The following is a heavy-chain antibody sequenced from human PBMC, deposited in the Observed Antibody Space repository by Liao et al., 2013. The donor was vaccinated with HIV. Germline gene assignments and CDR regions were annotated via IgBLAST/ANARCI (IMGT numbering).Heavy chain of an antibody. Sequence: QVQLQQWGAGLLKPSETLSLTCTVSGGSISSYYWSWIRQPPGKGLEWIGYIYYSGSTYYNPSLKSRVTISLDMSKKQFSLRLNSVTAADTAIYFCARAGYDSWSGYHFDFWGQGNPGHRLL. V-gene: IGHV4-59*12. J-gene: IGHJ4*02. CDR1: GGSISSYY. CDR2: IYYSGST. D-gene: IGHD3-3*01. CDR3: ARAGYDSWSGYHFDF.